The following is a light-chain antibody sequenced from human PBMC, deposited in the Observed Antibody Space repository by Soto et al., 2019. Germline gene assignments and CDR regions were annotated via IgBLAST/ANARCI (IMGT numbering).Light chain of an antibody. Sequence: QSVLTQPPSVSGAPGQRVTISCTGSSSNIGAGYDVHWYQQRPGTAPKLLIFGNINRPSGVPDRFSGSKSGTSASLAITGLQAEDEGDYYCFSYTSSTAYVFGTGTKLTVL. V-gene: IGLV1-40*01. J-gene: IGLJ1*01. CDR2: GNI. CDR1: SSNIGAGYD. CDR3: FSYTSSTAYV.